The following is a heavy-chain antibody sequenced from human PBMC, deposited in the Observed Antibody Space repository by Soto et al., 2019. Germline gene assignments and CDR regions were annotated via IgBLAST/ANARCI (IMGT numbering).Heavy chain of an antibody. CDR2: IIPIFGTA. CDR3: ARAVAGGVYYYYGMDV. D-gene: IGHD6-19*01. Sequence: QVQLVQSGAEVKKPGSSVKVSCKASGGTFSSYAINWVRQAPGQGLEWMGGIIPIFGTADYAQKFQGRVTITADESTSTAYMELSSLRSEAPAVYYCARAVAGGVYYYYGMDVWGQGTTVTVSS. CDR1: GGTFSSYA. V-gene: IGHV1-69*12. J-gene: IGHJ6*02.